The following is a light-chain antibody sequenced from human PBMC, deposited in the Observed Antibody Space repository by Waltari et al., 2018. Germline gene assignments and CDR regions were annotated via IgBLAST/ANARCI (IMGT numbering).Light chain of an antibody. CDR2: DVS. Sequence: QSALTQPPPVSGSPGPSVTISCTGTSSDAGVYHCVSWDQQHPRKAPKLLIYDVSKRPSGVPDRFSGSKSGNTASLTISGLQAEDEADYYCCSYAGSYTFVVFGGGTKLTVL. V-gene: IGLV2-11*01. J-gene: IGLJ2*01. CDR1: SSDAGVYHC. CDR3: CSYAGSYTFVV.